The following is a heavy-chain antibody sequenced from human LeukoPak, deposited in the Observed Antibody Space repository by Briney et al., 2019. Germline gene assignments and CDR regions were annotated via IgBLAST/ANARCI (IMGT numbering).Heavy chain of an antibody. J-gene: IGHJ4*02. CDR2: ISASSNFI. D-gene: IGHD2-2*01. CDR1: GFTFSTHS. V-gene: IGHV3-21*01. Sequence: PGGSLRLSCAASGFTFSTHSMYWVRQAPGKGLEWVSSISASSNFIHYAESVRGRFTISRDNAKNSLYLQMNSLGAQDTAMYYCARPATGYCSSAGCHWDSWGQGTLVTVSS. CDR3: ARPATGYCSSAGCHWDS.